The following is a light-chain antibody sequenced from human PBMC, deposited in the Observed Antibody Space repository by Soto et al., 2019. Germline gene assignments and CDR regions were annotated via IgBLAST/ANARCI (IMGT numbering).Light chain of an antibody. J-gene: IGLJ1*01. V-gene: IGLV2-14*01. CDR1: SSEVGGYNY. CDR2: DVS. CDR3: SSYTSSSTLGV. Sequence: QAALTPPASVSGCPGKSITIFCPGTSSEVGGYNYVSWYQQHPGKAPKLMIYDVSNRPPGVSNRFSGSKSGNTASLTISGLQAEDEADYYCSSYTSSSTLGVFGTGTKVTVL.